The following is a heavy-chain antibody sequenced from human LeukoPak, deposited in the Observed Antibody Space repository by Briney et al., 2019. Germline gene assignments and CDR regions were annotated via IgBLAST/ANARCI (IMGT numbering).Heavy chain of an antibody. D-gene: IGHD3-9*01. J-gene: IGHJ6*03. Sequence: SETLSLTCTFSGGSISSYYWSWIRQPAGKGLEWIGHIYTSGSTNYNPSLKSRVTMSVDTSKNQFSLKLSSVTAADTAVYYCARVLRYFDWLSHYYMDVWGKGTTVTISS. CDR3: ARVLRYFDWLSHYYMDV. CDR2: IYTSGST. CDR1: GGSISSYY. V-gene: IGHV4-4*07.